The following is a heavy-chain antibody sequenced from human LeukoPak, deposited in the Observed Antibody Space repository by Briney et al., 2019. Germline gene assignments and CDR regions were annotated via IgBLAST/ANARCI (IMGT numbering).Heavy chain of an antibody. V-gene: IGHV4-31*03. Sequence: SETLSLTCTVSGASNSSGDYYWSWIRQHPGKGLEWIGYMYSSGNTYYSPSLKSRVTISADTSKNQFSLKLSSVTAADTAVYYCARRREGFDPWGQGTLVTVSS. CDR2: MYSSGNT. CDR3: ARRREGFDP. CDR1: GASNSSGDYY. J-gene: IGHJ5*02.